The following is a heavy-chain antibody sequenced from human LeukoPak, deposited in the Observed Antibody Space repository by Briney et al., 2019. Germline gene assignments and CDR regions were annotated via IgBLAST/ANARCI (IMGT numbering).Heavy chain of an antibody. CDR3: AKVLYASLN. D-gene: IGHD2/OR15-2a*01. Sequence: PGGSLRLSCRASGFTFSKYAMSWVRQAPGKGLEWVSGTSGSGGSTYYADSVRGRFTISRDNSKNTLYLQMNSLRPEDTALYYCAKVLYASLNWGQGTLVTVTS. V-gene: IGHV3-23*01. J-gene: IGHJ4*02. CDR1: GFTFSKYA. CDR2: TSGSGGST.